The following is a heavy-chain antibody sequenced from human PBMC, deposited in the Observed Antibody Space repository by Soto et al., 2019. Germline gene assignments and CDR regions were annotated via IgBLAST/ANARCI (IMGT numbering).Heavy chain of an antibody. CDR2: VYYTGST. J-gene: IGHJ6*02. V-gene: IGHV4-59*08. CDR1: SGPSRSHN. D-gene: IGHD3-10*01. CDR3: VRQGIGDLHGLVDV. Sequence: QVQLQQSGPGLVKPSETLSLTCTVSSGPSRSHNWGWIRQPPGRGLEWIGYVYYTGSTSYNPSLTSRVTIPAGTSTNHISLTLSSVTAADTAVYYCVRQGIGDLHGLVDVWGQGTTVSVSS.